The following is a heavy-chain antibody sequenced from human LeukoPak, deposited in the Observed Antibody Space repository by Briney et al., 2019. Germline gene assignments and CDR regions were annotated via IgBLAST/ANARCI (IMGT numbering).Heavy chain of an antibody. D-gene: IGHD3-3*01. CDR2: ISNDGSNE. CDR1: GFTFSNYA. J-gene: IGHJ6*03. V-gene: IGHV3-30*04. CDR3: ATDFWSAYWTAQLSSDSSYYMDV. Sequence: PGGSLRLSCAVSGFTFSNYAMHWVRQAPGKGLEWVSLISNDGSNEYYADSVKGRFTISRDNSKNTMLLQMRSLRVDDTTVYYCATDFWSAYWTAQLSSDSSYYMDVWGNGTTVTVSS.